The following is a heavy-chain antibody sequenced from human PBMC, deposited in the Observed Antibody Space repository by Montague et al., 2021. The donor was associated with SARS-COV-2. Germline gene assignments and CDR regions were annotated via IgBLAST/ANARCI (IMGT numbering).Heavy chain of an antibody. CDR3: ARHRMGVLMVAAPNWFDP. CDR2: IYFSGXS. CDR1: GGSISSSGYY. Sequence: SETLSLTCTVSGGSISSSGYYWGWIRQPPGKGLEWIGSIYFSGXSXYXXXXKXRVSISVDTSKNQFSLRLSSVTSADTAVYYCARHRMGVLMVAAPNWFDPWGQGTLVTVSS. J-gene: IGHJ5*02. D-gene: IGHD2-15*01. V-gene: IGHV4-39*01.